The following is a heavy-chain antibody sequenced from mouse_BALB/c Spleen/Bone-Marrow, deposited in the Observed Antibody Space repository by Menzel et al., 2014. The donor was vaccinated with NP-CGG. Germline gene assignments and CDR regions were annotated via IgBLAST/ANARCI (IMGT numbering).Heavy chain of an antibody. J-gene: IGHJ4*01. CDR3: ARKREGAMDY. CDR2: IIPSNDVT. Sequence: EVQLQQSGPELVKPGASVKMSCKASGYTFTSYVMHWVKQKPGQGLEWIGYIIPSNDVTKYNEKFKGKATLTSDKSSSTAYMELSSLTSEDSAVYYCARKREGAMDYWGPGTSVTVSS. CDR1: GYTFTSYV. V-gene: IGHV1-14*01.